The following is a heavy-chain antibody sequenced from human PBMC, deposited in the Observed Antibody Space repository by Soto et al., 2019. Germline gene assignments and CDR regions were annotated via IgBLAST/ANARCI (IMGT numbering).Heavy chain of an antibody. CDR3: ARVMYYYDSSGYPRPGDYYYYGMEV. V-gene: IGHV1-69*13. J-gene: IGHJ6*02. CDR2: IIPIFGTA. D-gene: IGHD3-22*01. CDR1: GGTFSSYA. Sequence: ASVKVSCKASGGTFSSYAISWVRQAPGQGLEWMGGIIPIFGTANYAQKFQGRVTITADESTSTAYMELSSLRSEDTAVYYCARVMYYYDSSGYPRPGDYYYYGMEVWGQGTTVTVSS.